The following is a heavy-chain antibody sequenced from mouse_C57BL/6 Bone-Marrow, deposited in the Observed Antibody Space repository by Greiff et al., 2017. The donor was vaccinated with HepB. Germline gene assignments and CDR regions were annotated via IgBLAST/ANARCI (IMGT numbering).Heavy chain of an antibody. CDR2: IDPENGDT. J-gene: IGHJ2*01. D-gene: IGHD1-1*01. CDR3: TLFITTVVDY. CDR1: GFNIKDDY. Sequence: EVQLVESGAELVRPGASVKLSCTASGFNIKDDYMHWVKQRPEQGLEWIGWIDPENGDTEYASKFQGKATITADTSSNTAYLQLSSLTSEDTAVYYCTLFITTVVDYWGQGTTLTVSS. V-gene: IGHV14-4*01.